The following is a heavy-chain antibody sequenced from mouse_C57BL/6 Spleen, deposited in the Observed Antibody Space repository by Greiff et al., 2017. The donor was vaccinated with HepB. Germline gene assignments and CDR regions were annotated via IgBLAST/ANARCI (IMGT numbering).Heavy chain of an antibody. Sequence: EVQRVESGEGLVKPGGSLKLSCAASGFTFSSYAMSWVRQTPEKRLEWVAYISSGGDYIYYADTVKGRFTISRDNARNTLYLQMSSLKSEDTAMYYCTREGVDYAMDYWGQGTSVTVSS. D-gene: IGHD1-1*01. CDR1: GFTFSSYA. CDR2: ISSGGDYI. J-gene: IGHJ4*01. V-gene: IGHV5-9-1*02. CDR3: TREGVDYAMDY.